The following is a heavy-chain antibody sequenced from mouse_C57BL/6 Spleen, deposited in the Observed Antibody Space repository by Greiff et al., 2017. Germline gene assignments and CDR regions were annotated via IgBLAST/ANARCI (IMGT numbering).Heavy chain of an antibody. CDR2: FDPSDSET. J-gene: IGHJ3*01. CDR3: ARDDYGSSSLAY. Sequence: VQLQQPGAELVRPGSSVKLSCKASGYTFTSYWLHWVKQRPIQGLEWIGNFDPSDSETHYNQQFKDKATLTVDKSSSTAYMQLSSLTSEDSAVYYCARDDYGSSSLAYWGQGTLVTVSA. D-gene: IGHD1-1*01. V-gene: IGHV1-52*01. CDR1: GYTFTSYW.